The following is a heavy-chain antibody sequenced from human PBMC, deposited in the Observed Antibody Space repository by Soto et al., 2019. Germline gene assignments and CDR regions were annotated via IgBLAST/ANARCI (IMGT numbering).Heavy chain of an antibody. CDR1: GFTFSSYW. J-gene: IGHJ4*02. Sequence: GGSLRLSCAASGFTFSSYWMSWVRQAPGKGLEWVANIKQDGSETYYIDSVKGRFTISRDNAKNTLYLQMNSLRAEDTAVYYCARDVGIGWFDIDYWGQGTLVTVSS. CDR3: ARDVGIGWFDIDY. V-gene: IGHV3-7*01. CDR2: IKQDGSET. D-gene: IGHD6-19*01.